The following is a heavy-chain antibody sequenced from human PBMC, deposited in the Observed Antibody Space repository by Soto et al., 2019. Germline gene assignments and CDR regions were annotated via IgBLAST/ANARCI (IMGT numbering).Heavy chain of an antibody. D-gene: IGHD3-22*01. V-gene: IGHV1-69*01. J-gene: IGHJ6*02. CDR3: ARGHYYDSSGYYPTPVDYYYYGMDV. CDR2: IIPVFGTP. Sequence: QVQLVQSGAEVKKPGSSVKVSCKASGGSFNNYAISWVRQAPGQGLEWMGGIIPVFGTPNYAQKFQGRLTIIAGEYTTTAYMELSSLRSEDTAVYYCARGHYYDSSGYYPTPVDYYYYGMDVWGQGTTVTVSS. CDR1: GGSFNNYA.